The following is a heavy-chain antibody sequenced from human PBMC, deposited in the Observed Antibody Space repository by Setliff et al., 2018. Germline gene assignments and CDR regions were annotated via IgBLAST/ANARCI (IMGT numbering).Heavy chain of an antibody. D-gene: IGHD2-15*01. CDR1: GASIRNNYY. J-gene: IGHJ4*02. CDR3: ARASVVHAIAVGY. Sequence: SETLSLTCAVSGASIRNNYYWGWIRQSPGTGLEWIGSIFYYNPYLKSRVTMSVDTSKNQFSLNLTSVTAADTAVYYCARASVVHAIAVGYWGRGTLVTVSS. V-gene: IGHV4-38-2*01. CDR2: IF.